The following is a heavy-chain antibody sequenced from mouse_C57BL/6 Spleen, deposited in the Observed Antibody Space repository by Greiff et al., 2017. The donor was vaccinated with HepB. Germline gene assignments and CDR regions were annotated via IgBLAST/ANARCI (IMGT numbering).Heavy chain of an antibody. Sequence: QVQLKQSGAELAKPGASVKLSCKASGYTFTSYWMHWVKQRPGQGLEWIGYINPSSGYTKYNQKFKDKATLTADKSSSTAYMQLSSLTYEDSAVYYCARSGYYGSSYVYYYAMDYWGQGTSVTVSS. CDR2: INPSSGYT. CDR1: GYTFTSYW. V-gene: IGHV1-7*01. CDR3: ARSGYYGSSYVYYYAMDY. J-gene: IGHJ4*01. D-gene: IGHD1-1*01.